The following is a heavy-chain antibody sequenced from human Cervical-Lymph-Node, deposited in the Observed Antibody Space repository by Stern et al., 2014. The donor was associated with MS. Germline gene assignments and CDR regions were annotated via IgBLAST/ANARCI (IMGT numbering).Heavy chain of an antibody. CDR3: GRDRLGQGVLRGIDP. J-gene: IGHJ5*02. D-gene: IGHD2-15*01. Sequence: QVQLVESGAVMKKPGGSVRVSCTTSENTFNGYVNWVGQAPGQGLQWVGGINTSNDNKNYEEMLRGRVTLTWDTSMKTAYMDLTSLRSDDTAMYYCGRDRLGQGVLRGIDPWGQGTLITVSS. V-gene: IGHV1-2*02. CDR1: ENTFNGYV. CDR2: INTSNDNK.